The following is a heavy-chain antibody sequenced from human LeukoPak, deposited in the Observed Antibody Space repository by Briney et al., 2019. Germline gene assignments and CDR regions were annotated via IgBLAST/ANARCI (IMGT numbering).Heavy chain of an antibody. Sequence: SETLSLTCTVSGYSISSGYYWGWIRQPPGKGLEWIGSIYHGGGTYYNPSLKSRLTISVDTSKNQFSLKLSSVTAADTAVYYCAGYHAYGVTTPPLGYWGQGTLVTVSS. D-gene: IGHD4-17*01. CDR1: GYSISSGYY. J-gene: IGHJ4*02. V-gene: IGHV4-38-2*02. CDR2: IYHGGGT. CDR3: AGYHAYGVTTPPLGY.